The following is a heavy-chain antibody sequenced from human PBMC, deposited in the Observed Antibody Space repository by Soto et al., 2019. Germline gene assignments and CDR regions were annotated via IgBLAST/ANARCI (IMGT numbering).Heavy chain of an antibody. Sequence: GGSLRLSCAASGFTFSNYGIHWVRQAPGKGLEWVAVISYDGTVKYYAVSVRGRFTISRDNSKNTLYLQMNSLRAEDTAVYSCAKESSYYDSSGCYAPFDYWGQGTLVTVSS. V-gene: IGHV3-30*18. CDR2: ISYDGTVK. CDR1: GFTFSNYG. J-gene: IGHJ4*02. CDR3: AKESSYYDSSGCYAPFDY. D-gene: IGHD3-22*01.